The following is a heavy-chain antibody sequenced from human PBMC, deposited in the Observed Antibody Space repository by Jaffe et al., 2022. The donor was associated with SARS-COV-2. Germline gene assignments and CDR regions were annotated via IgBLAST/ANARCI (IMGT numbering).Heavy chain of an antibody. D-gene: IGHD3-10*01. J-gene: IGHJ6*03. Sequence: QVQLQESGPGLVKPSETLSLTCTVSGGSISSYYWSWIRQPPGKGLEWIGYIYYSGSTNYNPSLKSRVTISVDTSKNQFSLKLSSVTAADTAVYYCARDGSGSYKDYYYYYMDVWGKGTTVTVSS. CDR1: GGSISSYY. CDR2: IYYSGST. CDR3: ARDGSGSYKDYYYYYMDV. V-gene: IGHV4-59*01.